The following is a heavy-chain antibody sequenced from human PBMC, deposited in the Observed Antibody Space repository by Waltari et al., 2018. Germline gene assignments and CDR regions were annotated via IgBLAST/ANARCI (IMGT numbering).Heavy chain of an antibody. J-gene: IGHJ3*02. CDR3: AREDYYDSSGYYRQDAFDI. D-gene: IGHD3-22*01. Sequence: QVQLQQWGAGLLKPSETLSLTCAVYGGSFSGYYWSWIRQPPGKGLEWIGEINHSGSTNYHPSLKSRVTISVDTSKNQFSLKLSSVTAADTAVYYCAREDYYDSSGYYRQDAFDIWGQGTMVTVSS. V-gene: IGHV4-34*01. CDR2: INHSGST. CDR1: GGSFSGYY.